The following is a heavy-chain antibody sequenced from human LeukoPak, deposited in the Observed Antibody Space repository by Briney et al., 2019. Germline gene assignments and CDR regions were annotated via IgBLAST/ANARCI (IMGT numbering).Heavy chain of an antibody. V-gene: IGHV4-61*02. Sequence: SETLSLTCTVSGGSISSGSYYWSWIRQPAGKGLEWIGRIYTSGSTKYNPSLKSRVTISVDTSKKQSSLKLSSVTAADTAVYYCARVYYSNSYDYWYFDLWGRGTLVTVSS. J-gene: IGHJ2*01. CDR2: IYTSGST. CDR1: GGSISSGSYY. D-gene: IGHD6-13*01. CDR3: ARVYYSNSYDYWYFDL.